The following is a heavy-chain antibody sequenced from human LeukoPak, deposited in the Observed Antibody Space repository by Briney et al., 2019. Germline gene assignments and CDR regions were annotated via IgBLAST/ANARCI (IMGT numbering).Heavy chain of an antibody. CDR3: AGIQLWSPFDY. J-gene: IGHJ4*02. Sequence: GGSLRLSCAASGFTVSSNYMSWVRQAPGKGLEWVSVIYSGGSKYYADSVKGRFTISRDNSKNTLYLQMNSLRAEDTAVYYCAGIQLWSPFDYWGQGTLVTVSS. CDR2: IYSGGSK. V-gene: IGHV3-66*01. D-gene: IGHD5-18*01. CDR1: GFTVSSNY.